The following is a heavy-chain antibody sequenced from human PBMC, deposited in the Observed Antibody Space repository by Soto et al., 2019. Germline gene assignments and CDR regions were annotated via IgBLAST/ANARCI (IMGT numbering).Heavy chain of an antibody. CDR3: AKGSQMWTPDY. J-gene: IGHJ4*02. CDR1: GYTFTDYA. D-gene: IGHD2-21*01. Sequence: QVQLVQFGAEVKKPGASMKVSCKASGYTFTDYAVHWVRQAPGQRLEWMGWIAAGNGRTRYSQNFQGRVTMTRDTSATTAYIVVSGLRSEDTAVYYCAKGSQMWTPDYWGQGTLVTVSS. V-gene: IGHV1-3*01. CDR2: IAAGNGRT.